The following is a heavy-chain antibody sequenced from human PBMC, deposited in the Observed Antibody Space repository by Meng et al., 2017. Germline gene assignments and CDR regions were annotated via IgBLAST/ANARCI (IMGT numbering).Heavy chain of an antibody. D-gene: IGHD2-15*01. J-gene: IGHJ4*02. CDR1: GDSVSSNSAA. CDR2: TYYRSKWYN. V-gene: IGHV6-1*01. Sequence: QVHLHKSGPGLVKPPQTLSLTCAISGDSVSSNSAAWNWIRQSPSRGLEWLGRTYYRSKWYNEYTVSVKSRITINPDTSKNQFSLQLNSVTPEDTAVYYCARAYCSGGSCEFDYWGQGTLVTVSS. CDR3: ARAYCSGGSCEFDY.